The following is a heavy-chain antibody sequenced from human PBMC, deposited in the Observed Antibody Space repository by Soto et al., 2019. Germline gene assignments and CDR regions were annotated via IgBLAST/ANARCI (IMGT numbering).Heavy chain of an antibody. CDR3: TADPEYSSSSYFQH. CDR1: GFTFSKAW. J-gene: IGHJ1*01. CDR2: IKSKADGGTT. D-gene: IGHD6-6*01. Sequence: GGSLRLAWAASGFTFSKAWMSWVRQAPGKGREWVGRIKSKADGGTTYYAAPVKGRFTISRDDSKNTLYLQMNSLKTEDSAVYYCTADPEYSSSSYFQHWGQGTLVTVSS. V-gene: IGHV3-15*01.